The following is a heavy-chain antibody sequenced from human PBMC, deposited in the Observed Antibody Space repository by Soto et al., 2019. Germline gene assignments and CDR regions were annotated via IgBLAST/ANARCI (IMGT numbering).Heavy chain of an antibody. Sequence: GGSLSLSWAASGFTFSSYAMHWVRQAPGKGLEWVAVISYDGSNTYYADSVKGRFTISRDNSKNTLYLQMNSLRAEDTAVYYCAKDHKFTSPSYSSSWYYFDYWGQGTLVTVSS. D-gene: IGHD6-13*01. J-gene: IGHJ4*02. CDR2: ISYDGSNT. CDR3: AKDHKFTSPSYSSSWYYFDY. V-gene: IGHV3-30-3*01. CDR1: GFTFSSYA.